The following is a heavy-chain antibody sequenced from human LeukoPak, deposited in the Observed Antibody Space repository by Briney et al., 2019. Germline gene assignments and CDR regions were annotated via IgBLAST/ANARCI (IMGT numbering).Heavy chain of an antibody. Sequence: TGGSLRLSCAASGFTFSSYAIHWVRQAPGKGLEWVAVISYDGSNQYYADSVKGRFTISRDNSKNTLYLQMNTLRPEDTAVYYCATGNRWLQLWTEDYWGQGTLVTVSS. CDR3: ATGNRWLQLWTEDY. V-gene: IGHV3-30-3*01. CDR2: ISYDGSNQ. D-gene: IGHD5-24*01. J-gene: IGHJ4*02. CDR1: GFTFSSYA.